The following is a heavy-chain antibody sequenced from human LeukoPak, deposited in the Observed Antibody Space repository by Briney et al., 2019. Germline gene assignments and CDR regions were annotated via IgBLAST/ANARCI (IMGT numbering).Heavy chain of an antibody. CDR2: IYYSGST. J-gene: IGHJ5*02. D-gene: IGHD3-10*01. Sequence: SETLSLTCTVSGGSISSSSYYWGWIRQPPGKGLEWIGSIYYSGSTYYNPSLKSRVTISVDTSKNQFSLKLSSVTAADTAVYYCAGLWFGELLYNWFDPWGQGTLITVSS. CDR3: AGLWFGELLYNWFDP. V-gene: IGHV4-39*01. CDR1: GGSISSSSYY.